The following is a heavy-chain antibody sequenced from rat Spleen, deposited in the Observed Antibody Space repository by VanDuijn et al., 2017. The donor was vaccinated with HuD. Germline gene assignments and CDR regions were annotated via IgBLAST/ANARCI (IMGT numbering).Heavy chain of an antibody. CDR2: MWYDGDT. D-gene: IGHD2-7*01. CDR3: ARDSNGYLNQWFAY. V-gene: IGHV2-34*01. J-gene: IGHJ3*01. CDR1: GFSLTSYS. Sequence: QVQLKESGPGLVQPSETLSLTCTVSGFSLTSYSVSWVRQPSGKGPEWMGKMWYDGDTAYNSALKSRLSISRDTSKNQVFLQMDSLQTEDTATYYCARDSNGYLNQWFAYWGQGTLVTVSS.